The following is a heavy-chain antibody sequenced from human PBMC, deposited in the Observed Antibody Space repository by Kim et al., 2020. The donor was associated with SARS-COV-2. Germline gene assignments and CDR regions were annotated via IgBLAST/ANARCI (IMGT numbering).Heavy chain of an antibody. J-gene: IGHJ5*02. Sequence: SETLSLTCAVSGGSISSSNWWSWVRQPPGKGLEWIGEIYHSGSTNYNPSLKSRVTISVDKSKNQFSLKLSSVTAADTAVYYCARDYPMNHDYDSSGYYYLGANWFDPWGQGTLVTVSS. CDR2: IYHSGST. CDR3: ARDYPMNHDYDSSGYYYLGANWFDP. D-gene: IGHD3-22*01. V-gene: IGHV4-4*02. CDR1: GGSISSSNW.